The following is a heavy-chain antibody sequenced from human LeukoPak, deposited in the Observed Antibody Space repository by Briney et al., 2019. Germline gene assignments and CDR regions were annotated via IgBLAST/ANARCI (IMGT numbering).Heavy chain of an antibody. J-gene: IGHJ3*02. D-gene: IGHD1-26*01. V-gene: IGHV4-34*01. Sequence: PSETLSLTCAVYGGAFSGYSWSWIRQPPGQGLEWIGEIDPNGTTNYNPSLKSRVTVSVDTSKNQFSLNLNSVTAADTAVYYCARSYGSEDDAFDIWGQGTMVTVSS. CDR2: IDPNGTT. CDR1: GGAFSGYS. CDR3: ARSYGSEDDAFDI.